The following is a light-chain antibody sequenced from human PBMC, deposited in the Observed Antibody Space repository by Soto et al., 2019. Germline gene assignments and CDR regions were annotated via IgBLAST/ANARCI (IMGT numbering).Light chain of an antibody. V-gene: IGLV1-47*01. CDR1: SSNIGSNY. Sequence: QSVLTQPPSAPGTPGQRVTISCSGSSSNIGSNYVYWYQQLPGTAPKLLIYRNNQRPSGVPDRFSGSKSGTSASLAISGLRSEDEADYYCAAWDDSLSGRVFGGGTKVTVL. J-gene: IGLJ2*01. CDR3: AAWDDSLSGRV. CDR2: RNN.